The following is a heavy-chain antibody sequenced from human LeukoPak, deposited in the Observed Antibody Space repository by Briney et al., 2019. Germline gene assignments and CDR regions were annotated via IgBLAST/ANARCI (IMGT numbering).Heavy chain of an antibody. CDR1: GGSFSGYY. D-gene: IGHD2/OR15-2a*01. CDR3: ARGHQYFH. J-gene: IGHJ4*02. Sequence: SETLSLTCAVYGGSFSGYYWSWIRQPPGKGLEWIGEINHSGSTNYNPSLKSRVTISVDTSKNQFSLKLSSVTAADTAVYYCARGHQYFHWGQGTLVTVSS. CDR2: INHSGST. V-gene: IGHV4-34*01.